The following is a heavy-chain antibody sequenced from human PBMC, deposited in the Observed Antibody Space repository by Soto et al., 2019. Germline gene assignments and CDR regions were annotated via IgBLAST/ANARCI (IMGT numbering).Heavy chain of an antibody. D-gene: IGHD1-26*01. CDR1: GFTFGDYA. V-gene: IGHV3-49*03. CDR3: TRGREWELLLSHY. CDR2: IRSKAYGETT. J-gene: IGHJ4*02. Sequence: PGGSLRLSCTTSGFTFGDYAMSWFRQAPGKGLEWVGFIRSKAYGETTEYAASVKGRFTFSRDDSKNIAYLQMNSLKIEDTAVYYCTRGREWELLLSHYWGQGALVTV.